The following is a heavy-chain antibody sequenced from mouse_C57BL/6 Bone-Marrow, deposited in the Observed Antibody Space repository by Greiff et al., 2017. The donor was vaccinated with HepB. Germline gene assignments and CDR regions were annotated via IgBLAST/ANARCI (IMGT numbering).Heavy chain of an antibody. J-gene: IGHJ3*01. Sequence: QVQLQQPGAELVRPGSSVKLSCKASGYTFTSYWMHWVKQRPIQGLEWIGNIDPSDSETHYNQKFKDKATLTVDKSSSTAYMQLSSLTSEDSAVYYCARGRKWGLAFWCQGTLVTVSA. CDR3: ARGRKWGLAF. CDR1: GYTFTSYW. CDR2: IDPSDSET. V-gene: IGHV1-52*01.